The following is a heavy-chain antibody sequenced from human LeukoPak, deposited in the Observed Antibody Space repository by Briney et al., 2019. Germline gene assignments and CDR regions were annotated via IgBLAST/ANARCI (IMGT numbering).Heavy chain of an antibody. D-gene: IGHD6-19*01. CDR2: MYYSGNT. V-gene: IGHV4-39*01. CDR1: GGSIASSSHY. Sequence: SDTLSLTCTVSGGSIASSSHYWVWIRQPPGKGLGWIGSMYYSGNTYYNPSLKSRVTISVDTSKNLFSLKLSSVTAAVTAMYYCARQGAVAGRPFDNWGQGTLVTDS. J-gene: IGHJ4*02. CDR3: ARQGAVAGRPFDN.